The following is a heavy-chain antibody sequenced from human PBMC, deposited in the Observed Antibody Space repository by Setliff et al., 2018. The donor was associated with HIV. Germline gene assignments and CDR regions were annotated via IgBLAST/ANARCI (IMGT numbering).Heavy chain of an antibody. J-gene: IGHJ5*02. Sequence: SETLSLTCTVSGGSISSYYWSWIRQPPGKGLDWIGYIYYSGSTNYNPSLKSRVTMSVDTSKNRFSLKLNSVTAADTAVYYCARLSQQWLVRDSGSNWFDPWGQGILVTVSS. CDR1: GGSISSYY. D-gene: IGHD6-19*01. CDR3: ARLSQQWLVRDSGSNWFDP. V-gene: IGHV4-59*08. CDR2: IYYSGST.